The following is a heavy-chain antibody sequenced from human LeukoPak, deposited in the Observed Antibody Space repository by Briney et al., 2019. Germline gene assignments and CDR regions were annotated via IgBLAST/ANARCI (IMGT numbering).Heavy chain of an antibody. CDR1: GGSISSYY. D-gene: IGHD4-17*01. V-gene: IGHV4-59*06. Sequence: SETLSLTCTVSGGSISSYYWSWIRQHPGKGLEWIGYIYYSGSTYYNPSLKSRVTISVDTSKNQFSLKLSSVTAADTAVYYCARNYYGDYGAEDYYYYYGMDVWGQGTTVTVSS. CDR3: ARNYYGDYGAEDYYYYYGMDV. J-gene: IGHJ6*02. CDR2: IYYSGST.